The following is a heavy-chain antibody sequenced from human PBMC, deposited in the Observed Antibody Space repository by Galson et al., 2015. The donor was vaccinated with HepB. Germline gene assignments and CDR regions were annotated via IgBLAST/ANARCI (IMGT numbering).Heavy chain of an antibody. D-gene: IGHD1-1*01. V-gene: IGHV3-23*01. CDR2: LTGSSDIT. Sequence: SLRLSCAASGFTFSRNAMSWVRQAPGKGLEWVSSLTGSSDITNIADSAKGRFSISRDNSKNTLYLQMNSLRVEDTAFYYCARTTLRDKNWPIFDSWGQGTLVTVSS. J-gene: IGHJ4*02. CDR3: ARTTLRDKNWPIFDS. CDR1: GFTFSRNA.